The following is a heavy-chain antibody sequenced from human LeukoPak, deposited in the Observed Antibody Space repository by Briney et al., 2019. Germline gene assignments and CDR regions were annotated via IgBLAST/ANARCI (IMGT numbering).Heavy chain of an antibody. Sequence: ASVKVSCKASGYTFTGYYMHWVRQAPGQGLEWVGWINPNTGVTNYAQKLQGRVTMTTDTSTSTAYMELRSLRSDDTAVYYCARGDSGSYPQFDYWGQGTLVTVSS. D-gene: IGHD1-26*01. V-gene: IGHV1-2*02. J-gene: IGHJ4*02. CDR2: INPNTGVT. CDR1: GYTFTGYY. CDR3: ARGDSGSYPQFDY.